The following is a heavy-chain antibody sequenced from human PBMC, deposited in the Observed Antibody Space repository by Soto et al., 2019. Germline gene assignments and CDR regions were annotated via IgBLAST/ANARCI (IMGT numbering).Heavy chain of an antibody. D-gene: IGHD1-7*01. CDR2: LGVRST. CDR3: ARDHKGELNYQYYYYCGMDV. J-gene: IGHJ6*02. V-gene: IGHV3-23*01. Sequence: GGSLRLSCAASGFTFSNYAMSWVRQAPGMGLEWVSTLGVRSTYYADSVKGRFTISRDNSNNALYLQMNSLRAEDTAVYYCARDHKGELNYQYYYYCGMDVWGQGTTVTVSS. CDR1: GFTFSNYA.